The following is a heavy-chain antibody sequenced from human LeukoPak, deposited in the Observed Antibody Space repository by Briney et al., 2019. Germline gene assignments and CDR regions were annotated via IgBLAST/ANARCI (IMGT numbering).Heavy chain of an antibody. V-gene: IGHV1-2*02. D-gene: IGHD6-19*01. J-gene: IGHJ4*02. CDR1: GYTFTGYY. CDR3: ARKYSSGWNFDY. Sequence: GASVKVSCKASGYTFTGYYMHWLRQAPGQGLEWMGWIYPNSGGTNYAQKFQGRVTMTRDTSISTAYMELSRLRSDDTAVYYCARKYSSGWNFDYWGQGTLVTVYS. CDR2: IYPNSGGT.